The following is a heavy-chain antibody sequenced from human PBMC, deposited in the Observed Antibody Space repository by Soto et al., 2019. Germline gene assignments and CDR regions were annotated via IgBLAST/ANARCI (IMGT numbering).Heavy chain of an antibody. J-gene: IGHJ6*02. Sequence: PGESLKISCEGSGYTFATYWIGWVRQMPGKGLEWMGIIYPGDSDTKYSPSFQGQVTISADKSISTAYLQWSSLEASDTAIYYCARLNGLRNYHCMDVWGQGTTVTVSS. CDR2: IYPGDSDT. CDR1: GYTFATYW. CDR3: ARLNGLRNYHCMDV. D-gene: IGHD2-8*01. V-gene: IGHV5-51*01.